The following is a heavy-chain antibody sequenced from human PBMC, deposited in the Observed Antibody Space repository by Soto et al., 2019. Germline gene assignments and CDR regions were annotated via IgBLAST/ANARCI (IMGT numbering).Heavy chain of an antibody. Sequence: EVQLLESGGGLVQPGGSLRLSCAASGFTFSSYAMSWVRQAPGKGLEWVSAISGSGGSTYYADSVKGRFTISRDNSKNTLYLQMNSLRAEDTAVYYCAKPIAVAGTGASNYYYYYMDVWGKGTTVTVSS. CDR2: ISGSGGST. J-gene: IGHJ6*03. D-gene: IGHD6-19*01. CDR3: AKPIAVAGTGASNYYYYYMDV. CDR1: GFTFSSYA. V-gene: IGHV3-23*01.